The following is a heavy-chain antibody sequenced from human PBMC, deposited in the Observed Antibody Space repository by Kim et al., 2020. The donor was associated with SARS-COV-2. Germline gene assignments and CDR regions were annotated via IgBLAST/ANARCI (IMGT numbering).Heavy chain of an antibody. CDR3: AKAQGAAAGPIDY. V-gene: IGHV3-23*01. Sequence: YADSVEGRFTISRDNSKNTLYLQMNSLRAEDTAVYYCAKAQGAAAGPIDYWGQGTLVTVSS. D-gene: IGHD6-13*01. J-gene: IGHJ4*02.